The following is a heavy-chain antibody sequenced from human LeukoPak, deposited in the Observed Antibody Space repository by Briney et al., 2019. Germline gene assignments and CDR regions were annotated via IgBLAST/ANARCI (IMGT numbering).Heavy chain of an antibody. CDR2: ISSGGNTV. V-gene: IGHV3-11*01. Sequence: GGSLRLSRATSGFTFSNFYINWIRQAPGKGLEWISYISSGGNTVYYADSVKGRFTISRDNAKKSVSLQMDSLLLEDTAIYFCARDESGHSYGLGYWGQGTLVTVSS. CDR3: ARDESGHSYGLGY. J-gene: IGHJ4*02. CDR1: GFTFSNFY. D-gene: IGHD5-18*01.